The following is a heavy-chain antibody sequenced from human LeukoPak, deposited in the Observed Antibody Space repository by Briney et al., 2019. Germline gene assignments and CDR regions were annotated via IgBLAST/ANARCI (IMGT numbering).Heavy chain of an antibody. CDR3: ARDLGYYDSSGYYFSGIDY. D-gene: IGHD3-22*01. Sequence: GSLRLSCAASGFTFSSYSMNWVRQAPGKGLEWVSSISSSSSYIYYADSVKGRFTISRDNAKNSLYLQMNSLRAEDTAVYYCARDLGYYDSSGYYFSGIDYWGQGTLVTVSS. J-gene: IGHJ4*02. V-gene: IGHV3-21*01. CDR1: GFTFSSYS. CDR2: ISSSSSYI.